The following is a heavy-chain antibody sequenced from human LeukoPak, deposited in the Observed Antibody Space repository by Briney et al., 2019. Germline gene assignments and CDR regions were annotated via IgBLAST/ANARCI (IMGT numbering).Heavy chain of an antibody. CDR2: INPNSGGT. V-gene: IGHV1-2*02. Sequence: ASVKVSCKASGYTFTGYYMHWVRQAPGQGLEWMGWINPNSGGTNYAQKFQGRVTMTRDTSISTAYMELSRLRSDDTAVYYCSGGFGGYRNYFDYWGQGTLVTVSS. J-gene: IGHJ4*02. CDR1: GYTFTGYY. CDR3: SGGFGGYRNYFDY. D-gene: IGHD2-15*01.